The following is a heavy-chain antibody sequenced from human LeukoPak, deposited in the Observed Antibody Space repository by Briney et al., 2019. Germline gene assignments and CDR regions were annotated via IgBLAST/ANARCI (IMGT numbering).Heavy chain of an antibody. J-gene: IGHJ5*02. D-gene: IGHD2-15*01. Sequence: PGGSLRLSCAASGFTFSSYWMSWVRQAPGKGLEWVANIKQDGSEKYYVDSVKGRFTISRDNAKNSLYLQMNSLRAEDTAVYYCARDLGRDCSGGSCYSKDGLSDPWGQGTLVTVSS. V-gene: IGHV3-7*01. CDR2: IKQDGSEK. CDR3: ARDLGRDCSGGSCYSKDGLSDP. CDR1: GFTFSSYW.